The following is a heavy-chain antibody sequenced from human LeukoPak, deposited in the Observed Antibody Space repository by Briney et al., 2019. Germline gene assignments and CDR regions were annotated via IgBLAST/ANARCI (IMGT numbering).Heavy chain of an antibody. V-gene: IGHV3-23*01. D-gene: IGHD2-2*01. CDR1: GFTFNNYA. CDR2: INTGGGT. J-gene: IGHJ4*02. Sequence: PGGSLRLSCAASGFTFNNYAMTWVRQAPGKRLEWVSTINTGGGTYYADSVKGRFTMSRDNSRNTLFLQMNTLRAEDTAVYFCARDMHEYYFDYWGQGTLVTVSS. CDR3: ARDMHEYYFDY.